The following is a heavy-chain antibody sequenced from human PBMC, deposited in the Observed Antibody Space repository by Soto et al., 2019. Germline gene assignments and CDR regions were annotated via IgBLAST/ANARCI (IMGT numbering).Heavy chain of an antibody. D-gene: IGHD3-10*01. CDR2: IDWDDDK. V-gene: IGHV2-70*01. Sequence: SGPALVNPTQTLTLTCTFSGFSLSTSGMCVSWIRQPPGKALEWLALIDWDDDKYYSTSLKTRLTISKDTSKNQVVLTMTNMGPGDTATYYFARISMDYFDYWGQGTLVTVSS. CDR1: GFSLSTSGMC. J-gene: IGHJ4*02. CDR3: ARISMDYFDY.